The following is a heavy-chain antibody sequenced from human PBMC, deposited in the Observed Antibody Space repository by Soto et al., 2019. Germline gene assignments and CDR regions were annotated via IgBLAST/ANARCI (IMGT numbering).Heavy chain of an antibody. CDR1: GFTFSSYA. CDR3: ARDGYCSGGSCYSVPVFDY. J-gene: IGHJ4*02. CDR2: IIGSGGST. Sequence: GGSLRLSCAASGFTFSSYAMSWVRQAPGKGLEWVSGIIGSGGSTYYADSVKGRFTISRDNSKNTLYLQMNSLRAEDTAVYYCARDGYCSGGSCYSVPVFDYWGQGTLVTVSS. D-gene: IGHD2-15*01. V-gene: IGHV3-23*01.